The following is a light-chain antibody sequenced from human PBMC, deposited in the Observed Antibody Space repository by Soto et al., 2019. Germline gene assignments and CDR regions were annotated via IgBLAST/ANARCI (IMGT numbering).Light chain of an antibody. J-gene: IGLJ2*01. Sequence: QPVLTQSPSASASLGASVKLTCSLSSGHSSYAIAWYQQQPEKGPRYLMKLNGDGSHSKGDGIPDRFSGSSSGAERYLTISSLQSEDEADYYCQTWGTGINVVFGGGTKVTVL. CDR1: SGHSSYA. V-gene: IGLV4-69*01. CDR2: LNGDGSH. CDR3: QTWGTGINVV.